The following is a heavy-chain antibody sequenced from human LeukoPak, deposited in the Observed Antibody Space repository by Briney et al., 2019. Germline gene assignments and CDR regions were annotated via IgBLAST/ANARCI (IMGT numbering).Heavy chain of an antibody. V-gene: IGHV3-23*01. CDR2: ISGNYGST. J-gene: IGHJ3*01. D-gene: IGHD2-21*02. CDR3: AKVVLLLTASDAFDF. CDR1: GFTFSSNA. Sequence: PGGSLRLFCAASGFTFSSNAMSWVRQAPGKGLEWVSTISGNYGSTYYADSVKGRFTISRDNFKNTVFLRMNSLRAEDTAVYYCAKVVLLLTASDAFDFWGQGTKVTVSS.